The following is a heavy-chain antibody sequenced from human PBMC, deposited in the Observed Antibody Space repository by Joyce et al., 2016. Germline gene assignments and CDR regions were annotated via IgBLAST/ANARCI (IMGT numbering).Heavy chain of an antibody. V-gene: IGHV1-24*01. CDR2: FDPDDGET. Sequence: QVQLVQSGAEVKKPGASVKVSCKLSGYSLTELSMHWVRQTPGKGLEWMGGFDPDDGETIYAQRFRGRVTMTEDTSTDTAYMELSSLRSEDTAVYYCTTDVQYCSGGRCFLAEYFHHWGQDTLVTVSS. CDR3: TTDVQYCSGGRCFLAEYFHH. J-gene: IGHJ1*01. D-gene: IGHD2-15*01. CDR1: GYSLTELS.